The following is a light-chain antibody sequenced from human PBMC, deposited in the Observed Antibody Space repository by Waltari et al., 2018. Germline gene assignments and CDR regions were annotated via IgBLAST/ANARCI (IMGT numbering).Light chain of an antibody. V-gene: IGLV2-8*01. J-gene: IGLJ2*01. CDR1: SRDLGGYKY. CDR2: EVS. Sequence: QSALTQPPSASGSPGQSVTISCTGTSRDLGGYKYVSWYQQHPGKAPKLMIYEVSKRPSGVPDRFSGSKSGNTASLTVSGLQAEDEADYYCSSYADTNNLVFGGGTKLTVL. CDR3: SSYADTNNLV.